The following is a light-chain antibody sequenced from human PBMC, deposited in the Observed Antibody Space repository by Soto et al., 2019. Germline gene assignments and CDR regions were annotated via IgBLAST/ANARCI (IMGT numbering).Light chain of an antibody. CDR3: LRYNAFSQT. J-gene: IGKJ1*01. V-gene: IGKV1-5*01. CDR1: QSMNDW. CDR2: DAS. Sequence: DIQMTQSPSTLSASVGDRVTITCRASQSMNDWLAWYQQKPGKAPKVLIYDASSLQSGVPSMFSGSGSGTEFTLTIDSLQPDDVATYYCLRYNAFSQTFGQGTKVEI.